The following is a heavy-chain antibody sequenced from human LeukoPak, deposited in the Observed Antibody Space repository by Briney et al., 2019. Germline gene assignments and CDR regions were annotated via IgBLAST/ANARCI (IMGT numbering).Heavy chain of an antibody. J-gene: IGHJ4*02. D-gene: IGHD3-3*01. CDR2: INHSGST. V-gene: IGHV4-34*01. CDR3: ARRRPVYDFWSGYPYYFDY. CDR1: GGSFSGYY. Sequence: SETLSLTCAVYGGSFSGYYWSWIRQPPGKGLEWIGEINHSGSTNYNPSLKSRVTISVDTSKNQFSLKLSSVTAADTAVYYCARRRPVYDFWSGYPYYFDYWGQGTLVTVSS.